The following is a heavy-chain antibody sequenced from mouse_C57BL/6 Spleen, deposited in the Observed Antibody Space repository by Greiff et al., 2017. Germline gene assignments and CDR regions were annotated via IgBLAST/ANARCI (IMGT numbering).Heavy chain of an antibody. CDR2: ISDGGSYT. CDR1: GFTFSSYA. Sequence: EVMLVESGGGLVKPGGSLKLSCAASGFTFSSYAMSWVRQTPEKRLEWVATISDGGSYTYYPDNVKGRFTISRDNAKNNLYLQMSHLKSEDTAMYYCARVYSNHYFDYWGQGTTLTVSS. CDR3: ARVYSNHYFDY. V-gene: IGHV5-4*03. D-gene: IGHD2-5*01. J-gene: IGHJ2*01.